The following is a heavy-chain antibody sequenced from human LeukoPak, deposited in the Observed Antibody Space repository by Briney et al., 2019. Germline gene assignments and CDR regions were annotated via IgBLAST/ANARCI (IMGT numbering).Heavy chain of an antibody. CDR3: ARDPPYYDSSSYKPD. CDR2: IIPLFRAT. Sequence: SVKVSCKASGGTFSNYAITWVRQAPGQGLEWMGGIIPLFRATKYAQKFQGRVTITADESTHTAYMELSSLTSEDTAVYYCARDPPYYDSSSYKPDWGQGTLVTVSS. V-gene: IGHV1-69*13. J-gene: IGHJ4*02. CDR1: GGTFSNYA. D-gene: IGHD3-22*01.